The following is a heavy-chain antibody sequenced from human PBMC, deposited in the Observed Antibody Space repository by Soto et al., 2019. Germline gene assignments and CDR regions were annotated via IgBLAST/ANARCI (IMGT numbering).Heavy chain of an antibody. CDR1: GITVSDNY. Sequence: GGCLRLSWVASGITVSDNYMNWVRKAPGQGLEWVSGIYSGGSTYYTDSVKGRFTISRDNSKNTLYLQMNSLRAEDTAFYYCAGGYPTCGNGLDVWGQGTTVTISS. CDR2: IYSGGST. CDR3: AGGYPTCGNGLDV. V-gene: IGHV3-53*01. D-gene: IGHD2-15*01. J-gene: IGHJ6*02.